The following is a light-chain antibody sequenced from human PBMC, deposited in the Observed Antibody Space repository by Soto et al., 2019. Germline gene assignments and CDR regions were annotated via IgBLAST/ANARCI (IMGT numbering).Light chain of an antibody. CDR1: SSDVGGYNY. Sequence: QSALTQPPSASGSPGQSVTISCTGTSSDVGGYNYVSWYQQHPGKAPKLMIYEVSKRPSGVPDRFSDSKSGNTASLTVSGLQAEDEADCYCSSYAGSNNVVFGGGTKVTVL. CDR3: SSYAGSNNVV. V-gene: IGLV2-8*01. J-gene: IGLJ2*01. CDR2: EVS.